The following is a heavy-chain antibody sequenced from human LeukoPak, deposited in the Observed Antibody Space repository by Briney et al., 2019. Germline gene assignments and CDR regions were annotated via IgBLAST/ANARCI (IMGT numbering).Heavy chain of an antibody. CDR2: ISGSGGST. J-gene: IGHJ4*02. CDR1: GFTFSSYA. Sequence: GGSLRLSCAASGFTFSSYAMSWVRQAPGKGLEWVSAISGSGGSTYYADSVKGRFTISRDNSKNTLYLQMNSLRAEDTTVYYCAIRVGATTRDYWGQGTLVTVSS. D-gene: IGHD1-26*01. CDR3: AIRVGATTRDY. V-gene: IGHV3-23*01.